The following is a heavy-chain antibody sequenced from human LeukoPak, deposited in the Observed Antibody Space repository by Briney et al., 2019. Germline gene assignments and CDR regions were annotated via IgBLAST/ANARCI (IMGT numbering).Heavy chain of an antibody. Sequence: GGSLRLSCAASGFTFSSYAMSWVRQAPGKGLEWVSAITGTGGSTYYVASVKGRFTVSRDTSRNTLYLQMSSLRAEDSAMYYCAKVRDTRDWYKDAFDVWGQGTRVTVSS. CDR3: AKVRDTRDWYKDAFDV. CDR2: ITGTGGST. V-gene: IGHV3-23*01. D-gene: IGHD6-19*01. J-gene: IGHJ3*01. CDR1: GFTFSSYA.